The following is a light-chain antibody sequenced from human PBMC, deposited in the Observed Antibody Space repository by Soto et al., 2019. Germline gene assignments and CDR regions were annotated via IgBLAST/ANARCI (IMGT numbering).Light chain of an antibody. J-gene: IGKJ1*01. V-gene: IGKV3-20*01. Sequence: SGLTQSPATLSLSPGERATLSCRASQSVSSSYLAWYQQKPGQAPRLLIYGASSRATGIPDRFSGSGSGTDFTLTISRLEPEDFAVYYCQQYGSSPRTFGQGTKVDIK. CDR1: QSVSSSY. CDR3: QQYGSSPRT. CDR2: GAS.